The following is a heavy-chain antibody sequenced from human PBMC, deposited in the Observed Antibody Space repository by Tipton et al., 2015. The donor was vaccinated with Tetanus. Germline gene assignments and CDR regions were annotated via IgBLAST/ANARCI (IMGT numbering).Heavy chain of an antibody. D-gene: IGHD3-3*01. Sequence: LRLSCTVSGGSVRSGDYDWNWIRQPPGKGLEWIGYVHYSGRTNKSPSLKSRVTLSIDRSKNQFSLSLTSVTAADTAVYYCARANNDFPKRGPFDYWGQGARVIVSS. CDR1: GGSVRSGDYD. CDR3: ARANNDFPKRGPFDY. V-gene: IGHV4-61*08. CDR2: VHYSGRT. J-gene: IGHJ4*02.